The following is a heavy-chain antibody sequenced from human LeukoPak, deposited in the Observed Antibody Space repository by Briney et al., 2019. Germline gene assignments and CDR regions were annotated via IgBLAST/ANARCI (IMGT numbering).Heavy chain of an antibody. CDR2: IRYDGSNK. Sequence: GGSLRLSCAASGFTFSSYGMHWVRQAPGKGLEWVAFIRYDGSNKYYADSVKGQFTISRDNSKNTLYLQMNSLRAEDTAVYYCAKTTYSSSWYTSSWGQGTLVTVSS. CDR1: GFTFSSYG. V-gene: IGHV3-30*02. J-gene: IGHJ4*02. D-gene: IGHD6-13*01. CDR3: AKTTYSSSWYTSS.